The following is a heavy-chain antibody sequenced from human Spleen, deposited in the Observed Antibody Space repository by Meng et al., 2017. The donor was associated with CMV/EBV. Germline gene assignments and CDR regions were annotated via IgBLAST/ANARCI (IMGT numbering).Heavy chain of an antibody. Sequence: GGSLRLSCAASGFTFSTYSMNWVRQAPGKGLEWVSSINPDSDYIYSADSLKGRFTISRDNAKNSVYLRMSGLRVEDTAVYYCARDQEGTRIPSPIHYGLDVWGQGTTVTVSS. CDR3: ARDQEGTRIPSPIHYGLDV. D-gene: IGHD5-18*01. V-gene: IGHV3-21*06. CDR2: INPDSDYI. CDR1: GFTFSTYS. J-gene: IGHJ6*02.